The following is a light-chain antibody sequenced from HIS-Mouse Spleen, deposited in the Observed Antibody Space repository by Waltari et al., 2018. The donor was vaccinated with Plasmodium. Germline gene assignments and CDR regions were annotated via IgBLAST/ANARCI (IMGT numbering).Light chain of an antibody. V-gene: IGKV3-11*01. CDR1: QSVSSY. CDR2: DAS. CDR3: QQRSNWPIT. J-gene: IGKJ5*01. Sequence: EIVLTQSQATLSLSPGERATSSCRASQSVSSYLAWYQQKPGQAPRLLIYDASNRATGIPARFSGSGSGTDFTLTISSLEPEDFAVYYCQQRSNWPITFGQGTRLEIK.